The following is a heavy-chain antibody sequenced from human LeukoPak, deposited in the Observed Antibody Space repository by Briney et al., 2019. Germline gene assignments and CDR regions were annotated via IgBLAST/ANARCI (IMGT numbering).Heavy chain of an antibody. CDR2: INPSGGST. D-gene: IGHD5-12*01. J-gene: IGHJ4*02. CDR3: ARDVVRGYSGYGRYFDY. CDR1: GYTFTSYY. V-gene: IGHV1-46*01. Sequence: ASVKVSCKASGYTFTSYYMRWVRQAPGQGLEWMGIINPSGGSTSYAQKFQGRVTMTRDTSTSTLYMELSSLRSEDTAVYYCARDVVRGYSGYGRYFDYWGQGTLVTVSS.